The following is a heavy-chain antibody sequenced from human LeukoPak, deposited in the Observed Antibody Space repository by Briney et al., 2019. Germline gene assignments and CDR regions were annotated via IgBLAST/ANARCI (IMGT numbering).Heavy chain of an antibody. CDR1: GYTFTSYG. V-gene: IGHV1-18*01. CDR3: AGGGYCSSTSCYSCDY. J-gene: IGHJ4*02. CDR2: ISAYNGNT. D-gene: IGHD2-2*01. Sequence: ASVKVSCKASGYTFTSYGISWVRQAPGQGLEWMGWISAYNGNTNYAQKLQGRVTMTTDTSTSTAYMELRSLRSDDTAVYYCAGGGYCSSTSCYSCDYWGQGTLVTVSS.